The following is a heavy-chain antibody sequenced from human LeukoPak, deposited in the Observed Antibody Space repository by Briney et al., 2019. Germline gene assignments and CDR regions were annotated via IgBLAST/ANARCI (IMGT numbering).Heavy chain of an antibody. Sequence: ASVKVSCKASGYTFTGYYMHWVRQAPGQGLEWMGWINPNSGGTNYAQKFQGRVTMTRDTSISTAYMELSRLRSDDTAIYYCTFHRLSFLNYFEFWGQGTLVTVSS. V-gene: IGHV1-2*02. D-gene: IGHD2/OR15-2a*01. CDR2: INPNSGGT. CDR3: TFHRLSFLNYFEF. J-gene: IGHJ4*02. CDR1: GYTFTGYY.